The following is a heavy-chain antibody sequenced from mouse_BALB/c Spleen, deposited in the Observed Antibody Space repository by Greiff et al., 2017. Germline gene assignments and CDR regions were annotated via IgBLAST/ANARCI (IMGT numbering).Heavy chain of an antibody. D-gene: IGHD2-4*01. CDR1: GYSITSGYY. CDR2: ISYDGSN. J-gene: IGHJ3*01. V-gene: IGHV3-6*02. Sequence: VQLKESGPGLVKPSQSLSLTCSVTGYSITSGYYWNWIRQFPGNKLEWMGYISYDGSNNYNPSLKNRISITRDTSKNQFFLKLNSVTTEDTATYYCARVENYDYDGTFAYWGQGTLVTVSA. CDR3: ARVENYDYDGTFAY.